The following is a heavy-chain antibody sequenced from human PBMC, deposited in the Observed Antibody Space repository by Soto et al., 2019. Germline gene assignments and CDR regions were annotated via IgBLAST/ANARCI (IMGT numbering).Heavy chain of an antibody. J-gene: IGHJ4*02. CDR3: ARGAPGVIDY. CDR1: GYTFTSYD. D-gene: IGHD3-22*01. V-gene: IGHV1-8*01. Sequence: QVQLVQSGAEVKKPGASVKVSCKASGYTFTSYDINWVRQATGQGLEWMGWMNPNSGNTGNAQKVQSRATMTRNTSISTDYMELSSLRYEDTAGYYCARGAPGVIDYWGQGTLVTVSS. CDR2: MNPNSGNT.